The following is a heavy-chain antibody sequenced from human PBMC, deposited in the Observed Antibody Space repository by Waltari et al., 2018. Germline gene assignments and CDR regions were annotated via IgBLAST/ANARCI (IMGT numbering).Heavy chain of an antibody. J-gene: IGHJ4*02. Sequence: EVQLVESGGGLIQPGGSLRLSCAASGFTVSSNYVSWVRQAPGKGLEGVSVIYSGGSTYYADSVKGRFTISRDNSKNTLYLQMNSLRAEDTAVYYCARAVPAGNFDYWGQGTLVTVSS. D-gene: IGHD2-2*01. CDR1: GFTVSSNY. CDR2: IYSGGST. CDR3: ARAVPAGNFDY. V-gene: IGHV3-53*01.